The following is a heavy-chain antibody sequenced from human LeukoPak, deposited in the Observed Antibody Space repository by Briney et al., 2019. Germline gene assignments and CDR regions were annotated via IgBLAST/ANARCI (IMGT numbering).Heavy chain of an antibody. CDR3: AKMDLSSWPDYYFDY. V-gene: IGHV3-23*01. Sequence: GGSLRLSCAVSGFTFSRYAMSWGSQAPGKGVGWVSAFSGSGGSTYYADSVKGRFTISKDNSKNTMYLQMNSLRGEDTAVYYCAKMDLSSWPDYYFDYWGQGTLVTVSS. D-gene: IGHD6-13*01. J-gene: IGHJ4*02. CDR1: GFTFSRYA. CDR2: FSGSGGST.